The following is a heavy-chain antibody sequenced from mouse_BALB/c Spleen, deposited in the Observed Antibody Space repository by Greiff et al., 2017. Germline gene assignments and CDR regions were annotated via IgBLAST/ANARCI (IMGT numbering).Heavy chain of an antibody. CDR3: ARVGNYGLYAMDY. CDR2: ISSGGST. J-gene: IGHJ4*01. Sequence: EVNLVESGGGLVKPGGSLKLSCAASGFTFSSYAMSWVRQTPEKRLEWVASISSGGSTYYPDSVKGRFTISRDNARNILYLQMSSLRSEDTAMYYCARVGNYGLYAMDYWGQGTSVTVSS. V-gene: IGHV5-6-5*01. D-gene: IGHD2-1*01. CDR1: GFTFSSYA.